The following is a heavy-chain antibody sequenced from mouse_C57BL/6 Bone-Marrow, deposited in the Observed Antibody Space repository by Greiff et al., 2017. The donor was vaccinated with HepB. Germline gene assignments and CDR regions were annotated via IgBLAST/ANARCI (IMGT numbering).Heavy chain of an antibody. V-gene: IGHV1-64*01. J-gene: IGHJ2*01. CDR1: GYTFTSYW. CDR2: IHPNSGST. Sequence: VQLQQPGAELVKPGASVKLSCKASGYTFTSYWMHWVKQRPGQGLEWIGMIHPNSGSTNYNEKFKSKATLTVDKSSSTAYMQLSSLTSEDSAVYYCARGIQITTVVAFDYWGQGTTLTVSS. D-gene: IGHD1-1*01. CDR3: ARGIQITTVVAFDY.